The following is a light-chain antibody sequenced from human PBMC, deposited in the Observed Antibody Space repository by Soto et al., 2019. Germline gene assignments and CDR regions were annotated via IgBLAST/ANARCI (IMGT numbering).Light chain of an antibody. J-gene: IGLJ2*01. Sequence: QSALTQPASVSGSPGQSITISCTGTSSDVGGYNYVSWYQQHPGKAPKLMIYEVSNRPSGVSNHFSGSKSGNTASLTISGLQADDEADYYCSSYTSNSTPYVVFGGGTKLTVL. CDR2: EVS. CDR1: SSDVGGYNY. V-gene: IGLV2-14*01. CDR3: SSYTSNSTPYVV.